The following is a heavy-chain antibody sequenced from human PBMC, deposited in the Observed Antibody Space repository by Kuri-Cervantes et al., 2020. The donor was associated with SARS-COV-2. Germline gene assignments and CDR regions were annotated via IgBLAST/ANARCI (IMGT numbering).Heavy chain of an antibody. CDR3: AKDLIFASYFGSVSPDY. CDR2: VSGSGVST. Sequence: GESLKISCTASGFTFSSYAMSWVRQAPGKGLEWVSTVSGSGVSTYYADSVKGRFTISRDNSASTMFLQMNSLRAEDTALYFCAKDLIFASYFGSVSPDYWGQGTLVTVSS. D-gene: IGHD3-10*01. J-gene: IGHJ4*02. V-gene: IGHV3-23*01. CDR1: GFTFSSYA.